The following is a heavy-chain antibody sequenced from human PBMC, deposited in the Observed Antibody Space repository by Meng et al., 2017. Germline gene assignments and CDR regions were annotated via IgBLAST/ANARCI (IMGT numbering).Heavy chain of an antibody. Sequence: QLQLQESGSGLVKPSQTLSLTCPVSGGSVRSGGYSWNWIRPPPGKGLAWIGYIFHSGTTYYNPSLESRVTISIDTSKNQFSLKVTTATAADTAVYYCARGYGGLDYWGQGTLVTASS. J-gene: IGHJ4*02. D-gene: IGHD3-10*01. CDR1: GGSVRSGGYS. V-gene: IGHV4-30-2*01. CDR2: IFHSGTT. CDR3: ARGYGGLDY.